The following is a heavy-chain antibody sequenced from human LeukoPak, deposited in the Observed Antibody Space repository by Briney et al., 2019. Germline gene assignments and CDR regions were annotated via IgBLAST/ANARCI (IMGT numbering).Heavy chain of an antibody. CDR1: GGSISSGGYY. CDR2: IYCSGST. CDR3: ARVNEHDYPDLPFDY. Sequence: PSQTLSLTCTVSGGSISSGGYYWSWIRQHPGKSLEWIGYIYCSGSTYYNPSLKSRVTISVDTSKNQFSLKLSSVTAADTAVYYCARVNEHDYPDLPFDYWGQGTLVTVSS. J-gene: IGHJ4*02. V-gene: IGHV4-31*03. D-gene: IGHD4-11*01.